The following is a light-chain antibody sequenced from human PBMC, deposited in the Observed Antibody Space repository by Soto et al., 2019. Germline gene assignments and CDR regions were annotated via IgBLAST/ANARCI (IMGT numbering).Light chain of an antibody. Sequence: QSVLTQPASVSGSPEQSITISCTGTSSDVGGYNYVSWYQQHPGKAPKLMICEVSNRPSGVSNRFSGSKSGNTASLTISGLQAEDEADYYCSSYTSSSTVVFGGGTKLTVL. J-gene: IGLJ2*01. CDR3: SSYTSSSTVV. CDR1: SSDVGGYNY. V-gene: IGLV2-14*01. CDR2: EVS.